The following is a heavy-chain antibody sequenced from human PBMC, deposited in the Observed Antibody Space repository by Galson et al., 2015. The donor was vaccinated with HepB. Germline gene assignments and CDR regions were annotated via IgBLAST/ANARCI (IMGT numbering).Heavy chain of an antibody. CDR2: ISYDGSNK. V-gene: IGHV3-30-3*01. CDR1: GFTFRNYA. Sequence: SLRLSCAASGFTFRNYAMNWVRQAPGKGLEWVAVISYDGSNKYYADSVKGRFTISRDNSKNTLYLQMNSLRAEDTAVYYCARDGPYCTNGVCYRGNYYGMDVWGQGTTVTVSS. CDR3: ARDGPYCTNGVCYRGNYYGMDV. J-gene: IGHJ6*02. D-gene: IGHD2-8*01.